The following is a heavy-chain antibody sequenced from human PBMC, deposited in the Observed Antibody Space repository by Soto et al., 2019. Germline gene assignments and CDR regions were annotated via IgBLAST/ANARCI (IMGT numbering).Heavy chain of an antibody. V-gene: IGHV4-31*03. Sequence: SETLSLTCTVSGGSISSGGYYWSWIRQHPGKGLEWIGYIYYSGSTYYNPSLKSRVTISVDTSKNQFSLKLSSVTAADTAVYYFARESGDYVSAYYMDVWGKGTTVTVSS. J-gene: IGHJ6*03. D-gene: IGHD4-17*01. CDR3: ARESGDYVSAYYMDV. CDR2: IYYSGST. CDR1: GGSISSGGYY.